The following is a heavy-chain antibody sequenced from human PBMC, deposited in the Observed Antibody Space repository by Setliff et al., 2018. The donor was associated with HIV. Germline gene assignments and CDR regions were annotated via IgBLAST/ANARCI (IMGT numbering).Heavy chain of an antibody. CDR1: GFMFNIYE. D-gene: IGHD3-10*01. CDR2: IGSGSVNI. V-gene: IGHV3-48*03. Sequence: GGSLRLSCAASGFMFNIYEMNWVRQAPGKGLGWVSYIGSGSVNIFYGDSVKGRFTISRDNANNSMDLQMNSLRAEDTAIYYCARKLRPGHGVDVWGQGTTVTVSS. CDR3: ARKLRPGHGVDV. J-gene: IGHJ6*02.